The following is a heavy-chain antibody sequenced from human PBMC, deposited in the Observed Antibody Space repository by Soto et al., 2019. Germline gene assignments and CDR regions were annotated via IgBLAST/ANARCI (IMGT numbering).Heavy chain of an antibody. CDR1: GYTLTELS. V-gene: IGHV1-24*01. D-gene: IGHD3-10*01. Sequence: ASVKVSCKVSGYTLTELSMHWVRQALGKGLEWMGGFDPEDGETIYAQKFQGRVTMTEDTSTDTAYMELSSLRSEDTAVYYCATDRSYGYYYGSGSYPYWNYGMDVWG. CDR3: ATDRSYGYYYGSGSYPYWNYGMDV. J-gene: IGHJ6*02. CDR2: FDPEDGET.